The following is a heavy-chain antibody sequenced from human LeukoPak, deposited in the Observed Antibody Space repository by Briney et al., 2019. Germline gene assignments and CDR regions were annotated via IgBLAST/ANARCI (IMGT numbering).Heavy chain of an antibody. J-gene: IGHJ6*03. V-gene: IGHV3-21*01. CDR3: ARDQRDFYYYYYMDV. CDR1: GFTFSSYS. Sequence: SGGSLRLSCAASGFTFSSYSMNWVRQAPGRGLEWVSSISSSSSYIYYADSVKGRFTISRDNAKNSLYLQMNSLRAEDTAVYYCARDQRDFYYYYYMDVWGKGTTVTVSS. CDR2: ISSSSSYI. D-gene: IGHD3-3*01.